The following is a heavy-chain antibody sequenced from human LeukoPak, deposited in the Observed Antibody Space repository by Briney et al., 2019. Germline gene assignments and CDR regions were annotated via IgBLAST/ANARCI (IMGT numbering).Heavy chain of an antibody. Sequence: SETLSLTCDVYGASFTGYYWSWIRQSPGKGLEWIGEINQRGSMNYNPSLKSRVTISVDRSKNQFSLKLSSVTAADTAVYYCAREPYVGQKDYWGQGTLVTVSS. J-gene: IGHJ4*02. CDR1: GASFTGYY. V-gene: IGHV4-34*01. D-gene: IGHD3-10*02. CDR3: AREPYVGQKDY. CDR2: INQRGSM.